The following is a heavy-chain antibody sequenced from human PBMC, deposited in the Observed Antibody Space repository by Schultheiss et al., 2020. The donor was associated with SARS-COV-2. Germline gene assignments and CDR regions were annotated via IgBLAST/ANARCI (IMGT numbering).Heavy chain of an antibody. CDR2: IRSKAYGGTT. CDR3: ARDTAMPNDY. Sequence: GGSLRLSCAASGFTFSNAWMSWVRQAPGKGLEWVGFIRSKAYGGTTEYAASVKGRFTISRDNAKNSLYLQMNSLRAEDTAVYYCARDTAMPNDYWGQGTLVTVSS. J-gene: IGHJ4*02. D-gene: IGHD5-18*01. CDR1: GFTFSNAW. V-gene: IGHV3-71*01.